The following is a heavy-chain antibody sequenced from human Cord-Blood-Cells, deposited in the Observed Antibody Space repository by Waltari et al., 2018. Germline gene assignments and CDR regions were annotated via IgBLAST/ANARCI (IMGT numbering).Heavy chain of an antibody. CDR2: IYHSGRN. D-gene: IGHD7-27*01. CDR3: ARAKAWGSPRAYFDY. V-gene: IGHV4-30-2*01. Sequence: QLQLPESGSGLVKPSQTPSLTSAVSGGSSSSGGYSCSWIRQPPGKGLEWIGYIYHSGRNYYNPSLKSRVTISVDRSKNQFSLKLSSVTAADTAVYYCARAKAWGSPRAYFDYWGQGTLVTVSS. CDR1: GGSSSSGGYS. J-gene: IGHJ4*02.